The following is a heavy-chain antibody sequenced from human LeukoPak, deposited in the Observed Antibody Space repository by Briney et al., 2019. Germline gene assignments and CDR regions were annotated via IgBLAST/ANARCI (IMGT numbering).Heavy chain of an antibody. D-gene: IGHD3-3*01. CDR2: IYPGDSDT. CDR1: GYSFTSYW. Sequence: GESLQISCQGSGYSFTSYWIGWVRPMPGKGLEWMGIIYPGDSDTRYSPSFQGQVTISADKSISTAYLQWSSLKASDTAMYYCARHVHYDFWSGYYTRAEDWFDPWGQGTLVTVSS. J-gene: IGHJ5*02. V-gene: IGHV5-51*01. CDR3: ARHVHYDFWSGYYTRAEDWFDP.